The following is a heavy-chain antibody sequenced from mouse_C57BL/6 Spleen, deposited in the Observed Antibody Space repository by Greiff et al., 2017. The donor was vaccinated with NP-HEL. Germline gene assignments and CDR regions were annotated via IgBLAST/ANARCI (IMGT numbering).Heavy chain of an antibody. CDR3: ARDYGSSYSWFAY. D-gene: IGHD1-1*01. CDR2: INPNNGGT. Sequence: EVQLQQSGPELVKPGASVKISCTASGYTFTDYYMNWVKQSHGKSLEWIGDINPNNGGTSYNQKFKGKATFTVDKSYSTAYMELRSLTSEDSAVYYCARDYGSSYSWFAYWGQGTLVTVSA. V-gene: IGHV1-26*01. CDR1: GYTFTDYY. J-gene: IGHJ3*01.